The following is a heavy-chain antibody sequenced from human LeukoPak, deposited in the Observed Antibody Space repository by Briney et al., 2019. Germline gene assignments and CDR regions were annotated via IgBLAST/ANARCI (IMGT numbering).Heavy chain of an antibody. Sequence: GGSLRLSCAASRFTFSSYAMSWVRQAPGKGLEWVSVISGSGGSTNYAESVRGRFTISRDNSKNTLYLQMNSLRAEDTAVYYCAKDLTPHSSGWRFRHDYWGQGTLVTVSS. CDR3: AKDLTPHSSGWRFRHDY. V-gene: IGHV3-23*01. J-gene: IGHJ4*02. D-gene: IGHD6-19*01. CDR2: ISGSGGST. CDR1: RFTFSSYA.